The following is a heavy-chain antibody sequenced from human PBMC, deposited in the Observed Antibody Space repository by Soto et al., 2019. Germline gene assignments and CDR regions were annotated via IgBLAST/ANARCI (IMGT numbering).Heavy chain of an antibody. CDR1: GYTFTSYG. Sequence: ASVKVSCKASGYTFTSYGISWVRQAPGQGLEWMGWISAYNGNTNYAQKLQGRVTMTTDTSTSTAYMELRSLRSDDTAVYYCARDPSYSSGWPNLAHYYYYYGMDVWGKGTTVTVSS. D-gene: IGHD6-19*01. V-gene: IGHV1-18*01. CDR3: ARDPSYSSGWPNLAHYYYYYGMDV. CDR2: ISAYNGNT. J-gene: IGHJ6*04.